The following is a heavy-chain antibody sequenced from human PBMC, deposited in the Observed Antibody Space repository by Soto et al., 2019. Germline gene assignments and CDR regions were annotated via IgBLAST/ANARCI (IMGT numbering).Heavy chain of an antibody. J-gene: IGHJ6*02. CDR1: GGSISSGGYY. D-gene: IGHD1-1*01. CDR2: IYYSGST. V-gene: IGHV4-31*03. Sequence: PSETLSRTCTVSGGSISSGGYYWSWIRHHPGKGLEWIGYIYYSGSTYYNPSLKSRVTISVDTSKNQFSLKLSSVTAADTAVYYCARKHIEWNLENYYYYGMDVWGQGTKVTGSS. CDR3: ARKHIEWNLENYYYYGMDV.